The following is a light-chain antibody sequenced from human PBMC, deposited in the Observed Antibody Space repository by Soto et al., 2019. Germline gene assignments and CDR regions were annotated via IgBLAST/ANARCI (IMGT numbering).Light chain of an antibody. CDR2: AVS. CDR1: QDISHY. Sequence: IQGPHSPAAGSASVADRVPITCRASQDISHYLAWFQQKPGKVPKRLIFAVSNLESGVPSRFRGSGSGTDFTLTISSLQPEDFATYYCQQSYSTPITFGQGPRLEI. V-gene: IGKV1-17*03. CDR3: QQSYSTPIT. J-gene: IGKJ5*01.